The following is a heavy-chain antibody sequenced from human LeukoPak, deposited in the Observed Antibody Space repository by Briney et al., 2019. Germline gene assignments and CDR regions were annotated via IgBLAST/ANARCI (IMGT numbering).Heavy chain of an antibody. CDR3: ARDHQGSSGWHDY. J-gene: IGHJ4*02. Sequence: GGSLRLSCAASGFTFSSYSMNWVRQAPGKGLEWVSSISSSSSYIYYADSVKGRFTISRDNAKNSLYLQMNSLRAEDTAVYHCARDHQGSSGWHDYWGQGTLVTVSS. CDR1: GFTFSSYS. D-gene: IGHD6-19*01. V-gene: IGHV3-21*01. CDR2: ISSSSSYI.